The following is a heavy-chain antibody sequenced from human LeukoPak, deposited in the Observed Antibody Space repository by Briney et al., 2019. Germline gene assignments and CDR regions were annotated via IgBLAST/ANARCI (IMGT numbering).Heavy chain of an antibody. CDR2: INSDGSST. V-gene: IGHV3-74*01. CDR1: GFTFSSYW. D-gene: IGHD1-20*01. Sequence: GGSLRLSCAASGFTFSSYWMHWVRQAPGKGLVWVSRINSDGSSTSYADSMKGRFTISRDNAKNTLYLQMNSLRAEDTAVYYCAIDFNWNQLDYWGQGTLVTVSS. CDR3: AIDFNWNQLDY. J-gene: IGHJ4*02.